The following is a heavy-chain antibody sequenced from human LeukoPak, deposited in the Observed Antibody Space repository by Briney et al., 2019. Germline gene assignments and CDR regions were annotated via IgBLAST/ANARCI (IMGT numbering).Heavy chain of an antibody. CDR2: LSASGGLT. D-gene: IGHD1-26*01. Sequence: PGGSLRLSCAASGFTFSSYAMSWVRQAPGKGLEWVSGLSASGGLTYYADSVKGRFTISRDNSKNTLYLQMNSLRADDTAVYYCAKSSGSGFDHWGQGTLVTVSS. V-gene: IGHV3-23*01. J-gene: IGHJ4*02. CDR1: GFTFSSYA. CDR3: AKSSGSGFDH.